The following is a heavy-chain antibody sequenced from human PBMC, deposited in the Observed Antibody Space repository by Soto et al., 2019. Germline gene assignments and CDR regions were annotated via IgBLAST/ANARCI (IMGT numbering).Heavy chain of an antibody. D-gene: IGHD6-13*01. V-gene: IGHV4-38-2*01. CDR2: IYHSGST. J-gene: IGHJ6*02. CDR3: ARGIAAAGHYYYGMDV. CDR1: GYSISSGYY. Sequence: PSETLSLTCAVSGYSISSGYYWGWIRQPPGKGLEWIGSIYHSGSTYYNPSLKSRVTISVDRSKNQFSLKLSSVTAADTAVYYCARGIAAAGHYYYGMDVWGQGTTVTVSS.